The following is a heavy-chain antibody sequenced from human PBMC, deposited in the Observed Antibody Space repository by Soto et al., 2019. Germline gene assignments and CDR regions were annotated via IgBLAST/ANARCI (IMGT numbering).Heavy chain of an antibody. CDR1: GGSIIRSSYY. CDR2: FYFGGST. CDR3: ARGKNYYNSRGDSWFAP. Sequence: SETLSLTCTVSGGSIIRSSYYWGWIRQPPGKGLEWIGSFYFGGSTFYNPSLKSRVTISVDRSKNQFSLKLSSVTAADTAVYYCARGKNYYNSRGDSWFAPWGQGTLVPVPP. D-gene: IGHD3-22*01. J-gene: IGHJ5*02. V-gene: IGHV4-39*07.